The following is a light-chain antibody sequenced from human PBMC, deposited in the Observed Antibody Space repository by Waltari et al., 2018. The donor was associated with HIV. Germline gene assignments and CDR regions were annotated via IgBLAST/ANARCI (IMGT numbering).Light chain of an antibody. CDR3: QQYNNWQLT. Sequence: EIVMTQSPATLSGSPGEGVTLSFRASQSIIINLAWYQQKPGQAPRLLMFGTSNRATGVPARFSGSGSGTEFSLTISSLQSEDFAVYYCQQYNNWQLTFGGGTKVEIK. CDR1: QSIIIN. J-gene: IGKJ4*01. CDR2: GTS. V-gene: IGKV3-15*01.